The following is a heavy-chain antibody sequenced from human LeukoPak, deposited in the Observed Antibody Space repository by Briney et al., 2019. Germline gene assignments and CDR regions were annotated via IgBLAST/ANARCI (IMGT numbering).Heavy chain of an antibody. V-gene: IGHV4-39*01. D-gene: IGHD2-2*03. CDR2: IYYSGST. J-gene: IGHJ5*02. CDR1: GGSISSSGYY. CDR3: ARHGGYCSSTSCRRNWFDP. Sequence: SETLSLTCTVSGGSISSSGYYWGWIRQPPGKGLEWIGSIYYSGSTYYNPSLKSRVTISVDTSKNQFSLKLSSVTAADTAVYYCARHGGYCSSTSCRRNWFDPWGQGTLVTVSS.